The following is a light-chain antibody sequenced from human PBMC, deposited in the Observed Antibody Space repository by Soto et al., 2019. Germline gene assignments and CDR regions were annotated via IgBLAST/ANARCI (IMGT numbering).Light chain of an antibody. V-gene: IGKV3-15*01. J-gene: IGKJ1*01. CDR1: QSISTN. CDR3: QQYQYWWT. CDR2: GAS. Sequence: EIVMTQSPATLSVPPWESATLSCRASQSISTNVAWYQQQPGQAPRLLIYGASTRASGIPARFSGSGSGTEFTLAITSLQSEDVAVYYCQQYQYWWTFGQGTKV.